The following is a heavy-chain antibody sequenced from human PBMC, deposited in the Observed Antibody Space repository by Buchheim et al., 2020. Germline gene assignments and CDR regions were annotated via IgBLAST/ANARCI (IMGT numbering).Heavy chain of an antibody. CDR3: TSSYGMDV. CDR1: GFTFSNAW. J-gene: IGHJ6*02. Sequence: EVQLVESGGGLVKPGGSLRLSCAASGFTFSNAWMNWVRQAPGKGLEWDGRIKSKTDGGTTDYAAPVQGRFTISRDDSKKTLYLQMNSLKTEDTAVYYCTSSYGMDVWGQGTT. V-gene: IGHV3-15*07. CDR2: IKSKTDGGTT.